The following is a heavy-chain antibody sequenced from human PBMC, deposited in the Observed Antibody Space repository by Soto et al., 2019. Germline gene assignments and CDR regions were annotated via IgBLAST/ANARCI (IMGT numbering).Heavy chain of an antibody. Sequence: ASVKVSCKASGYTFTGYYMHWVRQAPGRGLEWMGWINPNSGGTNYAQKFQGRVTMTRDTSISTAYMELSRLRSDDTAVYYCARFKYCTNGVCYVDYYGMDVWGQGTTVTVSS. CDR1: GYTFTGYY. CDR2: INPNSGGT. D-gene: IGHD2-8*01. CDR3: ARFKYCTNGVCYVDYYGMDV. V-gene: IGHV1-2*02. J-gene: IGHJ6*02.